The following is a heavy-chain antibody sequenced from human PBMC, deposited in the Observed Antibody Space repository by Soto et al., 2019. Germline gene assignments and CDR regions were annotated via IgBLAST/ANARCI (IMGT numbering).Heavy chain of an antibody. CDR3: ARSEGYYYYYYGMDV. V-gene: IGHV1-2*04. Sequence: SVKGYCKASGYTFTGYYMHWVRQDTGQGLEWMGWINPNSGGTNYAQKFQGWVTMTRDTSISTAYMELSRLRSDDTAVYYCARSEGYYYYYYGMDVWGQGTTVTVSS. CDR2: INPNSGGT. J-gene: IGHJ6*02. CDR1: GYTFTGYY.